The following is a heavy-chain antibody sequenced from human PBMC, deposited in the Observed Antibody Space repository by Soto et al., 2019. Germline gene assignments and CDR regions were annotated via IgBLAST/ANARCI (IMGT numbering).Heavy chain of an antibody. V-gene: IGHV3-23*01. CDR2: ISSGGDT. Sequence: GGSLRLSCAASGFNFISYAMSWVRKAPGKGLEWVSSISSGGDTYYADSVKGRFTISRDSSKNTLYLQMNNLRAEDTATYYCAKDYSSGYYAFDIWGRGTMVTVSS. CDR3: AKDYSSGYYAFDI. D-gene: IGHD3-22*01. J-gene: IGHJ3*02. CDR1: GFNFISYA.